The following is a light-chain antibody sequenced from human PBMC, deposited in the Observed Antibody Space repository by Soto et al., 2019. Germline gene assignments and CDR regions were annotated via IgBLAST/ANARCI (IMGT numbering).Light chain of an antibody. CDR2: EVS. J-gene: IGLJ1*01. Sequence: QSVLTQPASVSGSPGQSITLSCTDTSSDVGSYNLVSWYQQHPGKAPKLMIYEVSKRPSGVSNRFSGSKSGNTASLTISGLQAEDEADYYCCSYAGSSTLYVFGTGTKVTVL. V-gene: IGLV2-23*02. CDR3: CSYAGSSTLYV. CDR1: SSDVGSYNL.